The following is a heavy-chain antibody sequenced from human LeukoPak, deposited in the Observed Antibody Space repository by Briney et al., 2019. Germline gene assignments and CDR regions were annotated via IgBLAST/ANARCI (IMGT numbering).Heavy chain of an antibody. Sequence: PGGSLRLSCAASGFSFSDSYMSWIRQAPGQGLEWLSYIKSSDTSTFYADSVKGRFTVSRDNAKNSLYLQMNSLRAEDTAGYYCARRGNMSSHAFDIWGQGTVVTVSS. J-gene: IGHJ3*02. CDR1: GFSFSDSY. V-gene: IGHV3-11*01. D-gene: IGHD2/OR15-2a*01. CDR3: ARRGNMSSHAFDI. CDR2: IKSSDTST.